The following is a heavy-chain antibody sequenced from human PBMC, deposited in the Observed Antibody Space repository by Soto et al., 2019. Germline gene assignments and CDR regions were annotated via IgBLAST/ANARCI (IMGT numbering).Heavy chain of an antibody. V-gene: IGHV3-33*01. CDR3: ARDADSSGYYYVGIFDY. CDR1: GFAFSSYG. D-gene: IGHD3-22*01. J-gene: IGHJ4*02. CDR2: IWYDGSNK. Sequence: GGSLRLSCAASGFAFSSYGMHWDRQAPGKGLEWVAVIWYDGSNKYYADSVKGRFTISRDNSKNTLYLQMNSLRAEDTAVYYCARDADSSGYYYVGIFDYWGQGTLVTVSS.